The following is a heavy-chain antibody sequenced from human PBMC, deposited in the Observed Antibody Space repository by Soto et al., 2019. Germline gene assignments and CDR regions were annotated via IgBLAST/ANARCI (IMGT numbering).Heavy chain of an antibody. CDR2: IYYSGST. D-gene: IGHD5-12*01. J-gene: IGHJ5*02. V-gene: IGHV4-61*01. CDR1: GGSVSSGSYY. CDR3: ARGERWLQFLNWFDP. Sequence: QVQLQESGPGLVKPSETLSLTCTVSGGSVSSGSYYWSWIRQPPGKGLEWIGYIYYSGSTNYNPSLKSRVTIAVDPSKNQFSLKLSSVTAADTAVYYCARGERWLQFLNWFDPWGQGTLVTVSS.